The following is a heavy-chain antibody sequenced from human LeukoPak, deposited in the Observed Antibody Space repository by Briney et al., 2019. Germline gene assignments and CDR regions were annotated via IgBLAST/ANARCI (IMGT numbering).Heavy chain of an antibody. CDR1: GFTYSSYS. J-gene: IGHJ4*02. V-gene: IGHV3-21*01. D-gene: IGHD5-12*01. CDR3: ARDLRGATDY. CDR2: ITGSSFSI. Sequence: GGSLRLSCAASGFTYSSYSMHWVRQAPGKGLEWVSSITGSSFSIYYADSVKGRFTISRDNAKNSLYLQMNSLRAEDTAVYYCARDLRGATDYWGQGTLVTVSS.